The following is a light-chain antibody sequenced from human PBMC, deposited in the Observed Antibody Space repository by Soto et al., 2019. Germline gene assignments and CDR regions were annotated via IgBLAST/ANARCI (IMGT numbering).Light chain of an antibody. CDR2: AVT. CDR1: SSDVGGYEY. J-gene: IGLJ3*02. Sequence: QSVLTQPASVSGSPGQSVTISCTGTSSDVGGYEYVSWYQQYPGKAPKLMIYAVTRRPSGVPDRFSGSKSGNTASLTISGLQAEDEADYYCCSYAGSYTWVFGGGTKVTVL. V-gene: IGLV2-11*01. CDR3: CSYAGSYTWV.